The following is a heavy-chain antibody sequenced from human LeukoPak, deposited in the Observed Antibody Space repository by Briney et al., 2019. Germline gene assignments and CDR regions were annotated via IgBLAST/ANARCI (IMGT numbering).Heavy chain of an antibody. J-gene: IGHJ4*02. CDR1: GFTFSSYE. D-gene: IGHD5-12*01. Sequence: TGGSLRLSCAASGFTFSSYEVNWVHQAPGKGLEWVSYISSTGSTIYYADSVKGRFTISRDNAKNSLYLQMNSLRAEDTAVYYCARGYTYFDYWGQGTLVSVSS. CDR3: ARGYTYFDY. V-gene: IGHV3-48*03. CDR2: ISSTGSTI.